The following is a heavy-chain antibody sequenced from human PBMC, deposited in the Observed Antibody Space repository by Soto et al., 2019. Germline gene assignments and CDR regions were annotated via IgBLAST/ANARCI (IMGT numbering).Heavy chain of an antibody. CDR2: ISTYNGKT. J-gene: IGHJ4*02. V-gene: IGHV1-18*01. D-gene: IGHD6-13*01. Sequence: QVQLVQSGAEVKKPGASVTVSCKTSGYTFSTYPISWVRQAPGQGLEWVGWISTYNGKTNYGQKFQGRVTITTDTSASTAYMNLRNLRSDDTAVYYCARDRVEAALGTFDQWGQGTLVTVS. CDR1: GYTFSTYP. CDR3: ARDRVEAALGTFDQ.